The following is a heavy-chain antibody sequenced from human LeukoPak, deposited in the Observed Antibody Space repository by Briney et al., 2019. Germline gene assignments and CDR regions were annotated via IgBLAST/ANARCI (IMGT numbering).Heavy chain of an antibody. Sequence: GGSLRLSCAASGFTFSSYAMHWVRQAPGKGLEWVAVISYDGSNKYYADSVKGRFTISRDNSKNTLYLQMNSLRAEDTAVYYCARRAGAYSHPYDYWGQGTLVTVSS. CDR2: ISYDGSNK. D-gene: IGHD4/OR15-4a*01. V-gene: IGHV3-30*04. CDR1: GFTFSSYA. J-gene: IGHJ4*02. CDR3: ARRAGAYSHPYDY.